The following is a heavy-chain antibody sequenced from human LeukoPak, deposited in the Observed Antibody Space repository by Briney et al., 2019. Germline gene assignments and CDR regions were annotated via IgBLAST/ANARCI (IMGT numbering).Heavy chain of an antibody. V-gene: IGHV4-39*07. Sequence: PSETLSLTCTVSGGSISSSSYYWGWIRQPPGKGLEWIGSIYYSGSTYYNPSLKSRVTISVDTSKNQLSLKLSSVTAADTAVYYCARDCPGEDDYGDPNAFDIWGQGTMVTVSS. CDR3: ARDCPGEDDYGDPNAFDI. D-gene: IGHD4-17*01. J-gene: IGHJ3*02. CDR2: IYYSGST. CDR1: GGSISSSSYY.